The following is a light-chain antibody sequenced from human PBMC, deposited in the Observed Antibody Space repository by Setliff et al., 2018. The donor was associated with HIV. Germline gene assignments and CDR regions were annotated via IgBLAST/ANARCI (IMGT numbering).Light chain of an antibody. Sequence: GPHGQSITISCTGTGTDVGYYDLVSWYQQHPGKAPKFLMFEVNKRPTGVSDRFSGSKSGNTASLTISGLQAEDEAVYYCCSYAGFDTYVFGSGTKVTVL. V-gene: IGLV2-23*02. CDR1: GTDVGYYDL. CDR2: EVN. CDR3: CSYAGFDTYV. J-gene: IGLJ1*01.